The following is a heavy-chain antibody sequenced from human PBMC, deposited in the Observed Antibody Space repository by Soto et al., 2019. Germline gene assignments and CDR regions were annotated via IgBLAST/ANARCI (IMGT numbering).Heavy chain of an antibody. CDR1: GYTFSNYA. V-gene: IGHV1-3*01. J-gene: IGHJ3*02. D-gene: IGHD6-25*01. CDR2: INAGKGNT. Sequence: SVKVSCKASGYTFSNYAMHWVRRAPGQRLEWMGWINAGKGNTKYSQKFQGRVTINRDTTVSTAYMELSSLRSEDTAVYYCARSGIAADQALDIWGQGTMVTVS. CDR3: ARSGIAADQALDI.